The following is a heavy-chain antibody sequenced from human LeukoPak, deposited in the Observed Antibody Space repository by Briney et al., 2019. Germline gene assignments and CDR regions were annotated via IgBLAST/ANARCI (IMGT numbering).Heavy chain of an antibody. D-gene: IGHD2-2*01. V-gene: IGHV1-2*02. CDR3: ARICSSTSCYFDY. Sequence: ASVKVSCKASGYTFTGYYMHWVRQAPGQGLEWMGWINPNSGGTNYAQKFQGRVTMTRDTSISTAYMELSRLRSDDTAVYYCARICSSTSCYFDYWGQGILVTVSS. CDR2: INPNSGGT. J-gene: IGHJ4*02. CDR1: GYTFTGYY.